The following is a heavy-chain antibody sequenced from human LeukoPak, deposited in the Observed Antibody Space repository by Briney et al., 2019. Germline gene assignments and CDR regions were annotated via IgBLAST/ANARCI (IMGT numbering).Heavy chain of an antibody. CDR2: IYTSGST. CDR1: GGSISSYY. Sequence: SEALSLTCTVSGGSISSYYWSWIRQPAGKGLEWIGRIYTSGSTNYNPSLKSRVTMSVDTSKNQFSLKLSSVTAADTAVYYCARATCSSTSCYREYYYYYYMDVWGKGTTVTVSS. D-gene: IGHD2-2*02. CDR3: ARATCSSTSCYREYYYYYYMDV. V-gene: IGHV4-4*07. J-gene: IGHJ6*03.